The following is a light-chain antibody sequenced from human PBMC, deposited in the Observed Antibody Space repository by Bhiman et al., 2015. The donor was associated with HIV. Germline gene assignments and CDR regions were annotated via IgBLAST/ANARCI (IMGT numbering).Light chain of an antibody. V-gene: IGLV2-8*01. CDR1: SSDVGGYNY. CDR3: QSYDYRLIGQRV. Sequence: QSALTQPPSASGSPGQSVTISCTGTSSDVGGYNYVSWYQQHPGKAPKLMIYEVTKRPSGVPDRFSGSKSGNTASLAITGLQAEDEADYYCQSYDYRLIGQRVFGTGTKVTVL. J-gene: IGLJ1*01. CDR2: EVT.